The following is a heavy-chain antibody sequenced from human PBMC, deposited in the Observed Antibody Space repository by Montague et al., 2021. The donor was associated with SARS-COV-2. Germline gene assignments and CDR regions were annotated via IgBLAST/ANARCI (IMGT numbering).Heavy chain of an antibody. V-gene: IGHV4-4*07. J-gene: IGHJ4*02. CDR2: MYLTGET. CDR3: ARDRFDFGAGRQGTIDF. CDR1: GDSITNHY. D-gene: IGHD3-10*01. Sequence: SETLSLTCSVYGDSITNHYWRWIRQPAGKGLEWIGRMYLTGETNFSPFFSSRLTMSADTSKNQFSLKLTSVTAADTAIYFCARDRFDFGAGRQGTIDFWGQGTLVTVSS.